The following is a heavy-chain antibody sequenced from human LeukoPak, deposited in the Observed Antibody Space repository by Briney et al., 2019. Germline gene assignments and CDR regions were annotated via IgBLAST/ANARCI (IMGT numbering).Heavy chain of an antibody. CDR2: IYYSGST. CDR1: GGSISNYC. Sequence: SETLSLTCTVSGGSISNYCWSWIRQPPGKGLEWIGYIYYSGSTNYNPSLKSRVTISVDTSKNQFSLRLSSVTAADTAVYYCARPCSSTSCSIDYWGQGTLVTVSS. J-gene: IGHJ4*02. CDR3: ARPCSSTSCSIDY. V-gene: IGHV4-59*08. D-gene: IGHD2-2*01.